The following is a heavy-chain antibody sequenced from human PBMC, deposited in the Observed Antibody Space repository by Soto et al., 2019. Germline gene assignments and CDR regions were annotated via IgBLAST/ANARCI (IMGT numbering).Heavy chain of an antibody. CDR3: AKTGTPGSATPSDYGMDV. CDR1: GGSFTTSI. J-gene: IGHJ6*02. CDR2: IIPVLNVE. V-gene: IGHV1-69*02. Sequence: QVQLVQSGPEVKKPGSSVRVSCKASGGSFTTSIVTWVRQAPGQGLEWMGRIIPVLNVEYSAQKFQGRLTTSADNSTSTAAMELRRLTSDDAAVFYCAKTGTPGSATPSDYGMDVWGLGTTVIVPS. D-gene: IGHD1-1*01.